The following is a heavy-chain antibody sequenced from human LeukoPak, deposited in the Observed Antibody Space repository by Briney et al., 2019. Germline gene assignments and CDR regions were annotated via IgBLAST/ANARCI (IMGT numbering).Heavy chain of an antibody. CDR1: GGSISSYY. Sequence: SETLSLTCTVSGGSISSYYWSWIRQPTGKGLEWIGRIYTSGGTNYNPSLKSRVTMSVDTSKNQFSLKLSSVTAADTAVYYCARDEQQLVPRGMDVWGQGTTVTVSS. CDR3: ARDEQQLVPRGMDV. CDR2: IYTSGGT. V-gene: IGHV4-4*07. J-gene: IGHJ6*02. D-gene: IGHD6-13*01.